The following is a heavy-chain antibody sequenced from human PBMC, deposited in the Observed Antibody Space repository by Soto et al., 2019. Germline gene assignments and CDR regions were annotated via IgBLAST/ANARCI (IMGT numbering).Heavy chain of an antibody. V-gene: IGHV4-31*03. CDR1: GGSISSDDFF. D-gene: IGHD3-10*01. CDR2: IYHSGTT. CDR3: GRDEGHGSGLAGGMDV. J-gene: IGHJ6*02. Sequence: QVQLQESGPGLVKPSETLSLSCNVSGGSISSDDFFWSWVRQHPARGLEWIGYIYHSGTTYYNPSMQSRITISLDTPKTKFSLKLRSVTAADTAVYCCGRDEGHGSGLAGGMDVWGQGTAFTVS.